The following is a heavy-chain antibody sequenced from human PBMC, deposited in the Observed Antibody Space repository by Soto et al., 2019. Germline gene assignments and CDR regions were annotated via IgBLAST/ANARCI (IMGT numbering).Heavy chain of an antibody. CDR2: IKEDGSDI. J-gene: IGHJ1*01. V-gene: IGHV3-7*01. Sequence: EVQLVESGGGLVQPGGSLRLSCAASGFIFRNYWMSWVRQAPGKGLEWVAHIKEDGSDIHYVDSVKDRFTISRDNAKNSLILQMNSLRAEDTAVYYCATTLTTSAEYFQHWGHGTPVTVSS. CDR3: ATTLTTSAEYFQH. CDR1: GFIFRNYW. D-gene: IGHD3-16*01.